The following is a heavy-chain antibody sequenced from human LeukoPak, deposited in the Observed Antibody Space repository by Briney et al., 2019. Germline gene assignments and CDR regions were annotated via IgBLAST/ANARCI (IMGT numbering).Heavy chain of an antibody. D-gene: IGHD4-23*01. V-gene: IGHV1-46*01. CDR1: GYTFTSHY. CDR2: INLSGGST. CDR3: GRDRWGAFDI. J-gene: IGHJ3*02. Sequence: GASVTVSCKPSGYTFTSHYMHWVRQAPGHRLEWMGIINLSGGSTSYEQKFQGRVTITRDMSTSTVYMELSSLRSEDTAVYYCGRDRWGAFDIWGQGTMVSVSS.